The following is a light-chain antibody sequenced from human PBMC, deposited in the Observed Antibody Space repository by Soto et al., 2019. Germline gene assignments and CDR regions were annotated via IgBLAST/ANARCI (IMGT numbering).Light chain of an antibody. CDR1: SSDVGGYNY. V-gene: IGLV2-8*01. J-gene: IGLJ3*02. Sequence: QSALTQPPSASGSPGQSVTIACTGTSSDVGGYNYVSWYKQHPGTVPSLLIYEVDKRPSGVPDRFSGSKSGNTASLTVSGLQAEDEAYYYCSSDVGGNNLLFGGGTKLTVL. CDR2: EVD. CDR3: SSDVGGNNLL.